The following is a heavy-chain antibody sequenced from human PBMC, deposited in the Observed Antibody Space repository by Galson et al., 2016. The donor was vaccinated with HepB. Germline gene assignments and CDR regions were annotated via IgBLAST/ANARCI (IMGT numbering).Heavy chain of an antibody. V-gene: IGHV4-59*08. CDR3: ARRRPGGSMAF. Sequence: ETLSLTCSVSGDSVNYFYWSWIRQSPGKGLEWIGYIYYSGSTSYNPSLKSRLTISIDKSKNRFSLQLISVTAADTAVYFCARRRPGGSMAFWGPGTTVTVSS. CDR1: GDSVNYFY. D-gene: IGHD1-1*01. CDR2: IYYSGST. J-gene: IGHJ6*02.